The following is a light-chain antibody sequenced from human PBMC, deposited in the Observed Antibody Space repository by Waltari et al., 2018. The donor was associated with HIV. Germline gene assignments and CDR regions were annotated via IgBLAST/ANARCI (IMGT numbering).Light chain of an antibody. CDR2: KDK. Sequence: YELTQPPSVSVSPGQTAKIICSGDELPDHYAHWYQQRPGQAPVLVIYKDKERPSGIPERFPGSSSGTTATLTISGVLEEDEADYYCQSADSSETLGVFGGGTKLTVL. CDR3: QSADSSETLGV. V-gene: IGLV3-25*03. J-gene: IGLJ3*02. CDR1: ELPDHY.